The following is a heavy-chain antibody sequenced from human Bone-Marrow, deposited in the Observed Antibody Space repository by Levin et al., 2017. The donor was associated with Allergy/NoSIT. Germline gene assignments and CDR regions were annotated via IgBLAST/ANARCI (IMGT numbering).Heavy chain of an antibody. J-gene: IGHJ4*02. CDR2: ISYDGSNK. CDR3: AREIWNSGSWWGY. CDR1: GFTFSSYA. Sequence: GESLKISCAASGFTFSSYAMHWVRQAPGKGLEWVAVISYDGSNKYYADSVKGRFTISRDNSKNTLYLQMNSLRAEDTAVYYCAREIWNSGSWWGYWGQGTLVTVSS. D-gene: IGHD6-13*01. V-gene: IGHV3-30*04.